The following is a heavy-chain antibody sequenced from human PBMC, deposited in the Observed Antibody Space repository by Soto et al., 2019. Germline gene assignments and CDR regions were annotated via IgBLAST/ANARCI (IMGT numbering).Heavy chain of an antibody. CDR2: IKQDGGEK. Sequence: DVQLVESGGGLVQPGGSLRLSCAVSEFTFGTSWMTWVRQGPGKGLEWVANIKQDGGEKHYLESVRGRFSISRDNAKKSLYLEMNSLRAGDTAVYYCTAGSGWESDTWGQGTLVTVSS. CDR1: EFTFGTSW. D-gene: IGHD6-19*01. CDR3: TAGSGWESDT. V-gene: IGHV3-7*05. J-gene: IGHJ5*02.